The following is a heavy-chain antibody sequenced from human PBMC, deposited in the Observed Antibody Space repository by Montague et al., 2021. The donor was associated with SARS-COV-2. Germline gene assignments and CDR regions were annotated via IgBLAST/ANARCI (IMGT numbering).Heavy chain of an antibody. Sequence: PPLVKPTQTLTLTCTFSGFSLSTSGVGVGWIRQPLGKALEWLALIYWDDDKRYSPSLKSRLTITKDTSKNQVVLTMTNMDPVDTATYYCAHRRGLLLSDAFDIWGQGTMVTVSS. V-gene: IGHV2-5*02. J-gene: IGHJ3*02. CDR2: IYWDDDK. CDR1: GFSLSTSGVG. D-gene: IGHD1-26*01. CDR3: AHRRGLLLSDAFDI.